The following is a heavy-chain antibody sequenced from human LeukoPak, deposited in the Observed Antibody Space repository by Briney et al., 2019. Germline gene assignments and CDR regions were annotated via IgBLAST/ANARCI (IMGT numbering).Heavy chain of an antibody. D-gene: IGHD2-2*01. Sequence: ASVKVSCKASGYTFTDSYVHWVRQAPGQGLEWMGWMNPNSGGTNYAQRFQGRVTMTGDTSISTAYMELTRLRFDDTAVFYCATSRGGTSFDYWGQGTLVTVSS. V-gene: IGHV1-2*02. CDR1: GYTFTDSY. CDR3: ATSRGGTSFDY. J-gene: IGHJ4*02. CDR2: MNPNSGGT.